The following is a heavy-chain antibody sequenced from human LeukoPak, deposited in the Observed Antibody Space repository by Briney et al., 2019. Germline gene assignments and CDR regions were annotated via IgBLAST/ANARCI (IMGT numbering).Heavy chain of an antibody. V-gene: IGHV3-23*01. CDR1: GFTFSSYA. Sequence: GGSLRLSCAASGFTFSSYAMSWVRQAPGKGLEGVSAISGSGCSTYYADSVKGRFTISRDNSKNTLYLQMNSLRAEDTAVYYCAKILGYCSGGSCYGDDAFDIWGQGTMVTVSS. J-gene: IGHJ3*02. CDR2: ISGSGCST. CDR3: AKILGYCSGGSCYGDDAFDI. D-gene: IGHD2-15*01.